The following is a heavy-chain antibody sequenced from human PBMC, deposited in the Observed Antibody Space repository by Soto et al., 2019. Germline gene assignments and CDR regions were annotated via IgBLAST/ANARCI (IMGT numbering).Heavy chain of an antibody. D-gene: IGHD3-3*01. V-gene: IGHV3-23*01. CDR2: ISGSRGST. CDR1: GFTFSSYA. CDR3: ATGPTVFGAVISFDYYYGMYA. J-gene: IGHJ6*02. Sequence: PGGSRRLSGAASGFTFSSYAMSWVRQAPGKGREWVSAISGSRGSTYYADSVKGRFTSSRDNSNNTPYLQMSGLRAEDAAVYYCATGPTVFGAVISFDYYYGMYAWGQGTPVTVSS.